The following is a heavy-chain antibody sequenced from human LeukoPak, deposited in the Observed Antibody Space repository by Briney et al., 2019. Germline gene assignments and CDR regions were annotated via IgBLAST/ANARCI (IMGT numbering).Heavy chain of an antibody. CDR1: GLTFSSSW. Sequence: GGSLRLSCAASGLTFSSSWMNWVRQAPGKGLEWVANINPAGSQEDYVDSVKGRFTISRDHPKNSVFLQMNSLRAEDTAVYYCARYSGSFPGWLDPWGQGTLVTVSS. V-gene: IGHV3-7*01. CDR3: ARYSGSFPGWLDP. D-gene: IGHD1-26*01. CDR2: INPAGSQE. J-gene: IGHJ5*02.